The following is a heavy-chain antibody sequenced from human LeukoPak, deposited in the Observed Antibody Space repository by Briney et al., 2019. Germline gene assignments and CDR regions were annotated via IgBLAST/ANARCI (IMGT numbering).Heavy chain of an antibody. CDR2: ISPNSGGT. Sequence: ASVKVSCKASGYTFTGYYMQWVRQAPGQGLEWMGWISPNSGGTNYAQKFQGRVTMTRDTSISTAYMELSRLRSDDTAVYYCARGSEDNGYWVHYYMVVWGKGTTVTVSS. CDR3: ARGSEDNGYWVHYYMVV. D-gene: IGHD3-22*01. CDR1: GYTFTGYY. J-gene: IGHJ6*03. V-gene: IGHV1-2*02.